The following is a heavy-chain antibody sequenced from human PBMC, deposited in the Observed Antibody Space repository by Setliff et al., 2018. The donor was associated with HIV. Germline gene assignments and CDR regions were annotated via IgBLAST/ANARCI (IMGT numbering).Heavy chain of an antibody. D-gene: IGHD1-26*01. J-gene: IGHJ3*02. CDR2: IITVLGIS. CDR3: AKDTVSGSYYRRAFDI. CDR1: GGIFSTYS. V-gene: IGHV1-69*10. Sequence: RASVKVSCKASGGIFSTYSISWVRQAPGQGLEWMGGIITVLGISNYAQRFQGRVTITADESTSTVYMELSSLRSEDTAIYYCAKDTVSGSYYRRAFDIWGQGTRVTVSS.